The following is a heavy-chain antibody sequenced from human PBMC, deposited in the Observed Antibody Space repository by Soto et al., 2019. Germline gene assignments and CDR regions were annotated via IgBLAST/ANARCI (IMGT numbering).Heavy chain of an antibody. D-gene: IGHD6-6*01. CDR1: CGSIISYY. CDR3: ARDRRGRGSSSNFDY. CDR2: IYTSGST. Sequence: PSETLSLTCTFSCGSIISYYWSWIRQPAGKGLEWIGRIYTSGSTNYNPSLKSRVTMSVDTSKNQFSLKLSSVTAADTAVYYCARDRRGRGSSSNFDYWGQGTLVTVSS. J-gene: IGHJ4*02. V-gene: IGHV4-4*07.